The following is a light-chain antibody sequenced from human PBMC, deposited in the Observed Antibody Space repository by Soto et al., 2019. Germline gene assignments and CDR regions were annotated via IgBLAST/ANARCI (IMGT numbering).Light chain of an antibody. V-gene: IGKV1-5*01. Sequence: DIQMTQSPSTLSASVGDRVTITCRASQSISSWLAWYQQKPGKAPKLLIHEASRLESGVPSRFSGSGSGTEFTLTISSLQPEDSATYFWLQHNTYPRTFGQGTKVDIK. CDR2: EAS. CDR1: QSISSW. J-gene: IGKJ1*01. CDR3: LQHNTYPRT.